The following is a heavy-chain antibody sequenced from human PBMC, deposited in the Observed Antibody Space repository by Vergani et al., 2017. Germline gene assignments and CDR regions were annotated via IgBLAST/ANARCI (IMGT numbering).Heavy chain of an antibody. CDR1: GGTFSSYA. Sequence: QVQLVQSGAEVKKPGSSVKVSCKASGGTFSSYAISWVRQAPGQGLEWMGRIIPILGTANYAQKFQGRVTITADESTSTAYMELSSLRSEDTALYYCAKDMSDYYDSSGAFDYWGQGTLVTVSS. V-gene: IGHV1-69*11. CDR2: IIPILGTA. D-gene: IGHD3-22*01. CDR3: AKDMSDYYDSSGAFDY. J-gene: IGHJ4*02.